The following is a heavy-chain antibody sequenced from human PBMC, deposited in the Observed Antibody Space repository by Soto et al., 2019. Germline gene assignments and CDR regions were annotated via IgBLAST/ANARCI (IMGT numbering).Heavy chain of an antibody. CDR2: ISPHNGDT. V-gene: IGHV1-18*01. Sequence: QVQLVQSGAEVTKPGASVKVSCKASGYMFISYGISWVRQAPGQGLEWMGWISPHNGDTNYAQKFQGRFTMTTDTSTSTAYMEIRSVTSDDTAAYYCATTGRDYYGAGRSFDPWGQGTLVTVSS. CDR1: GYMFISYG. D-gene: IGHD3-10*01. J-gene: IGHJ5*02. CDR3: ATTGRDYYGAGRSFDP.